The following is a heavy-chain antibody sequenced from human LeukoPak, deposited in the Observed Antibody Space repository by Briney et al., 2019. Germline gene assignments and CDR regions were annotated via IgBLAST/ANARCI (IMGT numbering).Heavy chain of an antibody. J-gene: IGHJ3*02. V-gene: IGHV3-48*02. Sequence: PGGSLRLSCAASGFTSSSYSMNWVRQAPGKGLEWVSYISSSSSNIYYADSVEGRFTISRDNAKNSLYLQMNSLRDEDTAVYYCARVWDSSGYYLLDAFDIWGQGTMVTVSS. D-gene: IGHD3-22*01. CDR2: ISSSSSNI. CDR1: GFTSSSYS. CDR3: ARVWDSSGYYLLDAFDI.